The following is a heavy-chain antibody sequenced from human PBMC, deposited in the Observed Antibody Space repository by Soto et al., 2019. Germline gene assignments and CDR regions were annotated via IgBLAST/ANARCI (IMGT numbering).Heavy chain of an antibody. V-gene: IGHV1-18*01. J-gene: IGHJ4*02. D-gene: IGHD1-26*01. CDR2: ISANNGNT. CDR3: ASDRGSYALDY. CDR1: GYTFTSYG. Sequence: QVQLVQSGAEVKKPGASVKVSCKASGYTFTSYGISWVRQAPGQGLEWMGWISANNGNTNYAQKLQGRVTMTTDTSTSTADMELRSLRSDDTAGYYGASDRGSYALDYWGQGTLVTVSS.